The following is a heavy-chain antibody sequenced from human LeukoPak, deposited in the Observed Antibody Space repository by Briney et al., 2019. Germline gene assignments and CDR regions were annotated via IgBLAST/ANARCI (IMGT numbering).Heavy chain of an antibody. CDR1: GFTLTTYW. Sequence: GGSLRPPFAASGFTLTTYWMHWVRPAPGEGLVWVSHINSDGSITSYADSVKGRFTISRDNAKNTLYLQMNSLRAEDTAVYYCARGAHVDGYNPTLDYWGQGTLVTVSS. D-gene: IGHD5-12*01. J-gene: IGHJ4*02. CDR2: INSDGSIT. V-gene: IGHV3-74*01. CDR3: ARGAHVDGYNPTLDY.